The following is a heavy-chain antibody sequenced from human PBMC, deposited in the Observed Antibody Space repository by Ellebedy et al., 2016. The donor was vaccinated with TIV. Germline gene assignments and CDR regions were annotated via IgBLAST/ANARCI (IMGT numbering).Heavy chain of an antibody. Sequence: GESLKISCTASGFTFSSYSMFWVRQAPGKGLEWVALISYDVITQYYAYSVKCRFTTSRDNSKNMLYLQMNSLRTEDTAVYYCANRGPRGTFSMDVWGKGTTVTVSS. J-gene: IGHJ6*03. CDR2: ISYDVITQ. D-gene: IGHD3-16*01. CDR1: GFTFSSYS. CDR3: ANRGPRGTFSMDV. V-gene: IGHV3-30*01.